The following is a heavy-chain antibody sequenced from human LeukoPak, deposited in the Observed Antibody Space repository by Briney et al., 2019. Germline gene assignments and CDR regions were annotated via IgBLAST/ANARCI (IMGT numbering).Heavy chain of an antibody. J-gene: IGHJ4*02. V-gene: IGHV3-23*01. CDR3: AKWGDYDVLTGYYVSDY. CDR2: ITGSGGNT. CDR1: GFTFSNYA. D-gene: IGHD3-9*01. Sequence: GGSLRLSCTASGFTFSNYAMSWVRQAPGKGLEWVSAITGSGGNTYYADSVKGRFTISRDNSKNTVFLQMNSLRAEDTAVYYCAKWGDYDVLTGYYVSDYWGQGTLVTVSS.